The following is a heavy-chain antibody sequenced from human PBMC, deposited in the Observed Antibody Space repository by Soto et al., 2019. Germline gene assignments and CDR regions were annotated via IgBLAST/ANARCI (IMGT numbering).Heavy chain of an antibody. J-gene: IGHJ4*02. CDR1: GFTFSSYA. CDR3: AKDLVGSNADYYDY. CDR2: ISGSGGST. V-gene: IGHV3-23*01. D-gene: IGHD2-15*01. Sequence: GGSLRLSCAASGFTFSSYAMSWVRQAPGKGMEWVAAISGSGGSTYYADSVKGRFTISRENSKNTLCLQMNSLRAEDAAVYYCAKDLVGSNADYYDYWGQGTLVTVSS.